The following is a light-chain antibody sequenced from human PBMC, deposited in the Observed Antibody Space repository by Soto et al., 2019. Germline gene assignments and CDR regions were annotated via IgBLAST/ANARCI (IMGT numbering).Light chain of an antibody. V-gene: IGKV3-11*01. J-gene: IGKJ1*01. CDR2: DAS. Sequence: EIVLTQSPATLSLSPVERATLSCRASQSVNTYLAWYQQKPGQAPRLLIYDASNRDTGIPARFSGSGSGTEFTLTISSLQSEDFAVYYCQQYNNWPRTFGQGTKVDIK. CDR3: QQYNNWPRT. CDR1: QSVNTY.